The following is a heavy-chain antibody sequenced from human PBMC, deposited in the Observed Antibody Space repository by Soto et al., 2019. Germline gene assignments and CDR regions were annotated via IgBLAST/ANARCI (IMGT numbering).Heavy chain of an antibody. CDR3: ARGHCSSTSCYPTSDYYYMDV. CDR2: INHSGST. V-gene: IGHV4-34*01. CDR1: GGSFSGYY. D-gene: IGHD2-2*01. J-gene: IGHJ6*03. Sequence: PSETRSLTCAVYGGSFSGYYWSWIRQPPGKGLEWIGEINHSGSTNHNPSLKSRVTISVDTSKNQFSLKLSSVTAADTAVYYCARGHCSSTSCYPTSDYYYMDVWGKGTTVTVSS.